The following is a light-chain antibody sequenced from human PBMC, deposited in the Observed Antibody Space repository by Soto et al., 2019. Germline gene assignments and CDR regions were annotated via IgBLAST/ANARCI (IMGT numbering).Light chain of an antibody. CDR1: SSNIGAGYD. CDR2: GNS. CDR3: QSYDSGLRGYV. J-gene: IGLJ1*01. V-gene: IGLV1-40*01. Sequence: QSVLTQPPSVSGAPGQRVTISCTGSSSNIGAGYDVHWYQQLPGTAPKLLIYGNSNRPSGVPDRFSGSKSGTSASLAITGLQAEDEADYYCQSYDSGLRGYVFGTGTQLTVL.